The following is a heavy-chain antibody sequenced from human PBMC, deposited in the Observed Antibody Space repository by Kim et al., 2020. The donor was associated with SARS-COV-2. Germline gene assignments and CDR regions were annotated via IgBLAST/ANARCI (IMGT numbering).Heavy chain of an antibody. V-gene: IGHV3-11*05. CDR1: GFTFSDYY. CDR2: ISSSSSYT. CDR3: ARVRGGGFLATYNDY. D-gene: IGHD2-21*01. J-gene: IGHJ4*02. Sequence: GGSLRLSCAASGFTFSDYYMSWIRQAPGKGLEWVSYISSSSSYTNYADSVKGRFTISRDNAKNSLYLQMNSLRAEDTAVYYCARVRGGGFLATYNDYWGQGTLVTVSS.